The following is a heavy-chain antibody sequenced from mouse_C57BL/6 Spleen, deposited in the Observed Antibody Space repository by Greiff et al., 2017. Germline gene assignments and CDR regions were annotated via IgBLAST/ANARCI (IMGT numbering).Heavy chain of an antibody. D-gene: IGHD1-1*01. CDR3: TRRGYYGSSYDYYAMDY. V-gene: IGHV1-5*01. CDR1: GYTFTSYW. Sequence: VQLQQSGTVLARPGASVKMSCKTSGYTFTSYWMHWVKQRPGQGLEWIGAIYPGNSDTSYNQKFKGKANLTAVTSASTAYMELSSLTNEDSAVYYCTRRGYYGSSYDYYAMDYWGQGTSVTVSS. CDR2: IYPGNSDT. J-gene: IGHJ4*01.